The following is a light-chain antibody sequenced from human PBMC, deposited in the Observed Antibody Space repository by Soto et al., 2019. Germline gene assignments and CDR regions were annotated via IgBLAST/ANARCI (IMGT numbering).Light chain of an antibody. CDR1: QNIYNN. Sequence: EIVMTQSPATLSVSPGERATLSCRADQNIYNNLAWYQQKPGQAPRLLIYHASSRATGIPARFSGSGSGTDFTLTITSPQSEDFAVYYCQQYNNWPLTFGGGTKVEIK. J-gene: IGKJ4*01. V-gene: IGKV3-15*01. CDR3: QQYNNWPLT. CDR2: HAS.